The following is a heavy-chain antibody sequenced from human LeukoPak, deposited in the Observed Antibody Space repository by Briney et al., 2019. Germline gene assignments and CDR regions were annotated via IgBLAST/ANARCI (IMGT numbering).Heavy chain of an antibody. J-gene: IGHJ6*03. V-gene: IGHV4-59*01. CDR2: IYYSGSS. CDR1: GGSISGYH. Sequence: PSQTLSLTCTVSGGSISGYHWSWIRQPPGKGLEWLGYIYYSGSSNYNPSLKSRVTMSADTSKNQFSLKLSSVTAADTAVYYCARVPRSYYYYYYMDVWGKGTTVTVSS. CDR3: ARVPRSYYYYYYMDV.